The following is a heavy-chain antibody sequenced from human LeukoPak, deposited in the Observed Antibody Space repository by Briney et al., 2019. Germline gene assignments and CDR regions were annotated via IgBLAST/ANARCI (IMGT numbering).Heavy chain of an antibody. CDR3: ARVEQWLAKNWFDP. CDR1: GGSISSSNYY. D-gene: IGHD6-19*01. J-gene: IGHJ5*02. CDR2: IYYGGSI. Sequence: SSETLSLTCTVSGGSISSSNYYWGWIRQPPGKGLEWIGTIYYGGSIYYNPSLKSRVTMSVDTSKNQFSLKLNSVTAADTAVYYCARVEQWLAKNWFDPWGQGTLVTGSS. V-gene: IGHV4-39*07.